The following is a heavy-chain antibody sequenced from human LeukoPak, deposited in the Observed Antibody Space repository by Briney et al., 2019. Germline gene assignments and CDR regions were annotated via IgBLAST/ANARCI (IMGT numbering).Heavy chain of an antibody. CDR2: ISGSGGST. CDR3: AKPATMVRGVIIMGIDY. Sequence: GGSLRLSCAASGFTFSSYAMSWVRQAPGKGLEWVSAISGSGGSTYYADSVKGRFTISRDNSKNTLYLQMNSLRAEDTAVYYCAKPATMVRGVIIMGIDYWGQGTLVTVSS. D-gene: IGHD3-10*01. CDR1: GFTFSSYA. J-gene: IGHJ4*02. V-gene: IGHV3-23*01.